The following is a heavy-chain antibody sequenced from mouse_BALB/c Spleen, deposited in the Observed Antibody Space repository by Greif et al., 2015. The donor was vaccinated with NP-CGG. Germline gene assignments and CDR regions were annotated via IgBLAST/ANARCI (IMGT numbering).Heavy chain of an antibody. D-gene: IGHD1-1*01. J-gene: IGHJ1*01. CDR3: AGQVFITTVVAYWYFDV. CDR1: GFTFSSYT. V-gene: IGHV5-12-2*01. CDR2: ISNGGGST. Sequence: EVQGVESGGGLVQPGGSLKLSCAASGFTFSSYTMSWVRQTPEKRLEWVAYISNGGGSTYYPDTVKGRFTISRDNAKNTLYLQMSSLKSEDTAMYYCAGQVFITTVVAYWYFDVWGAGTTVTVSS.